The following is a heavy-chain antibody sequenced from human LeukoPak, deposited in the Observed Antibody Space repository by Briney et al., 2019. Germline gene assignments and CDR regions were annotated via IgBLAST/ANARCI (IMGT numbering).Heavy chain of an antibody. V-gene: IGHV3-30*04. D-gene: IGHD2-2*01. Sequence: GGSLRLSCAASGFTFSSYAMSWVRQAPGKGLEWVAVISYDGSNKYYADSVKGRFTISRDNSKNTLYLQMNSLRAEDTAVYYCARGVGVVVPAAIGRAMDVWGKGTTVTVSS. CDR1: GFTFSSYA. CDR3: ARGVGVVVPAAIGRAMDV. J-gene: IGHJ6*03. CDR2: ISYDGSNK.